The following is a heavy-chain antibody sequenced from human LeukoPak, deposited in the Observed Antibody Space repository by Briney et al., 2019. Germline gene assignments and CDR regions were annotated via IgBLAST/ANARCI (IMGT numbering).Heavy chain of an antibody. Sequence: PGGSLRLSCAASGSTFSDHYMDWVRQAPGKGLEWTGRTRKKANSYTTEYAASVKGRFTISRDDSKNSLYLQMNSLETEDTAVYYCARVMSVDTAVLDYWGQGTLVTVSS. CDR1: GSTFSDHY. CDR2: TRKKANSYTT. V-gene: IGHV3-72*01. J-gene: IGHJ4*02. CDR3: ARVMSVDTAVLDY. D-gene: IGHD5-18*01.